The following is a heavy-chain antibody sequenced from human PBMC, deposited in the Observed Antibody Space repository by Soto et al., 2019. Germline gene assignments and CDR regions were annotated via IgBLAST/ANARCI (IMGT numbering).Heavy chain of an antibody. D-gene: IGHD6-25*01. J-gene: IGHJ6*03. CDR3: ASLLGGQAASIYYHYMAV. V-gene: IGHV4-59*08. Sequence: SEPMCLRWSVFGGYSVAFCGRWIRQQTGEGLEWIGFIYYTGSTNYNPSLKSRVTISVDTSKSQFSLKLNSVTAADTAVYYCASLLGGQAASIYYHYMAVRGQGTTVTVSS. CDR1: GGYSVAFC. CDR2: IYYTGST.